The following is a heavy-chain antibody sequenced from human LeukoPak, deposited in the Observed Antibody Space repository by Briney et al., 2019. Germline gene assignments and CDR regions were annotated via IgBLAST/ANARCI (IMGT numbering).Heavy chain of an antibody. D-gene: IGHD4-23*01. CDR1: GGSISSGGYS. CDR2: IYHSGST. V-gene: IGHV4-30-2*01. Sequence: PSQTLSLTCAVSGGSISSGGYSWSWIRQPPGKGLEWTGYIYHSGSTYYNPSLKSRVTISVDRSKNQFSLKLSSVTAADTAVYYCARAGYGGNSLFDYWGQGTLVTVSS. CDR3: ARAGYGGNSLFDY. J-gene: IGHJ4*02.